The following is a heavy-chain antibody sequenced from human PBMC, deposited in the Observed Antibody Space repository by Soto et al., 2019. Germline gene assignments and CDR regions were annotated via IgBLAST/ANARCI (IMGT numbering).Heavy chain of an antibody. CDR3: TRTREEVVTAGDAFDI. CDR2: IRSKANSYAT. V-gene: IGHV3-73*02. J-gene: IGHJ3*02. CDR1: GFTFSGSA. Sequence: EVQLVESGGGLVQPGGSLKLSCAASGFTFSGSAMHWVRQASGKGLEWVGRIRSKANSYATAYAASVKGRFTISRDDSKNTAYLQMNSLKTEDTAVYYCTRTREEVVTAGDAFDIWGQGTMVTVSS. D-gene: IGHD2-21*02.